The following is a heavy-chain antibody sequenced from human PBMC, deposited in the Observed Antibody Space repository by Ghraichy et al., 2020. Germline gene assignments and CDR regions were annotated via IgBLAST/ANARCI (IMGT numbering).Heavy chain of an antibody. V-gene: IGHV3-33*01. CDR3: ARDTIAIHYDFWSGYWGGYYYYGMDV. Sequence: GGSLRLSCAASGFTFSSYGMHWVRQAPGKGLEWVAVIWYDGSNKYYADSVKGRFTISRDNSKNTLYLQMNSLRAEDTAVYYCARDTIAIHYDFWSGYWGGYYYYGMDVWGQGTTVTVSS. CDR2: IWYDGSNK. J-gene: IGHJ6*02. CDR1: GFTFSSYG. D-gene: IGHD3-3*01.